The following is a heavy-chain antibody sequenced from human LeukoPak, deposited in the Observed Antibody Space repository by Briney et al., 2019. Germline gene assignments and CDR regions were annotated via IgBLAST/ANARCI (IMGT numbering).Heavy chain of an antibody. J-gene: IGHJ4*02. CDR1: GFTFSSYW. Sequence: GGSLRLSCAVSGFTFSSYWMSWVRQAPGKGLEWVANIKQDGSEKYYVDSVKGRFTISRDNAKNSLYLQMNSLRAEDTAVYYCAREDFWSGYYYWGQGTLVTVSS. D-gene: IGHD3-3*01. CDR2: IKQDGSEK. CDR3: AREDFWSGYYY. V-gene: IGHV3-7*01.